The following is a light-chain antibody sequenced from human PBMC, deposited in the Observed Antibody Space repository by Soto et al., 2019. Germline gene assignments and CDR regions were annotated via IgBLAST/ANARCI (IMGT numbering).Light chain of an antibody. Sequence: EIVLTQAPGTLSLSPGERATLSCRASQSVSSSYLAWYQQKPGQAPRLLIYGASSRATGMPDRFSGSGSGTAFTLTIRRLEPEDFAVYSCQQYGSSPRTFGQGTKLEIK. CDR1: QSVSSSY. V-gene: IGKV3-20*01. CDR2: GAS. CDR3: QQYGSSPRT. J-gene: IGKJ2*01.